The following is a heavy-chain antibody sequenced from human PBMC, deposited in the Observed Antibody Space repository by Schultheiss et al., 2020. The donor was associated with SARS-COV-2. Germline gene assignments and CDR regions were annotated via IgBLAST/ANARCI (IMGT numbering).Heavy chain of an antibody. V-gene: IGHV3-15*01. CDR2: IKSKTDGGTT. D-gene: IGHD4-17*01. CDR1: GFTVSSNY. CDR3: TTDRHDYGDYDFDY. J-gene: IGHJ4*02. Sequence: GESLKISCAASGFTVSSNYMSWVRQAPGKGLEWVGRIKSKTDGGTTDYAAPVKGRFTISRDDSKNTLYLQMNSLKTEDTAVYYCTTDRHDYGDYDFDYWGQGTLVTVSS.